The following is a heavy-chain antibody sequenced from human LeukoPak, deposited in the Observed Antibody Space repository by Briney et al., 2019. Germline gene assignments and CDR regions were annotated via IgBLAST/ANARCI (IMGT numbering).Heavy chain of an antibody. J-gene: IGHJ4*02. CDR3: ARDEKSGYFVY. D-gene: IGHD1-26*01. Sequence: GGSLSLSCEASGFTFSRYWMSWVRQAPGRGLEWVANLAEDGSMTQYADPVKGRFTISRDNAKSSVYLQMSSLKAEDSAVYYCARDEKSGYFVYWGQGSLVSVSS. V-gene: IGHV3-7*01. CDR1: GFTFSRYW. CDR2: LAEDGSMT.